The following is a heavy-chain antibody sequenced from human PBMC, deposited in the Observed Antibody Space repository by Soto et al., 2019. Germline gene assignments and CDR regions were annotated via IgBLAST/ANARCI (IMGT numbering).Heavy chain of an antibody. J-gene: IGHJ4*02. CDR1: GGSFSGYY. CDR3: ARYGSGWYIFFDY. Sequence: QVQIQQWGAGLLKPSETLSLTCAVYGGSFSGYYWSWIRQPPGKGLEWIGEINHSGNTNYNPSLKSRVTISVDTSNNQLSLKLRSVTAADTAVYFCARYGSGWYIFFDYWGQGTLVTVSS. CDR2: INHSGNT. D-gene: IGHD6-19*01. V-gene: IGHV4-34*02.